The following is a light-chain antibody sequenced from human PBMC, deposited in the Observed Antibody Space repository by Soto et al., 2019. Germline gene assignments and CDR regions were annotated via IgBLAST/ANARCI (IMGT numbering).Light chain of an antibody. J-gene: IGKJ4*01. Sequence: DIQMTQSPSSLSASVGDRVTITCRASQSISNFLNWYQQKPGKAPKVLIYAAFSLQSGVPSRFSCSGSGTDFTLTISSLQPEDFATYYCQQSYSIPRTFGGGTKVEIK. V-gene: IGKV1-39*01. CDR2: AAF. CDR1: QSISNF. CDR3: QQSYSIPRT.